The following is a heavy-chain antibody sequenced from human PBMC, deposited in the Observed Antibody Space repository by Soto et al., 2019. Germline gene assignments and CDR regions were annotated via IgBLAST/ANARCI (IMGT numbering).Heavy chain of an antibody. D-gene: IGHD2-21*01. J-gene: IGHJ4*02. CDR2: ISGSGGTT. CDR3: ARGPSIVVVARYYFDY. CDR1: GFTFSAYA. Sequence: SLRLSCAASGFTFSAYAMSWVRQAPGKGLEWVSVISGSGGTTYYADSVKGRFTISRDNSKNTLYLQMNSLRAEDTAVYYCARGPSIVVVARYYFDYWGQGTLVTVSS. V-gene: IGHV3-23*01.